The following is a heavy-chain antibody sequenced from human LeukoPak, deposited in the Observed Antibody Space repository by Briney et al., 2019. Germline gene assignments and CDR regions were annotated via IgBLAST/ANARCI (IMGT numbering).Heavy chain of an antibody. CDR3: ARDLAPYDSSGYSEFDY. CDR1: GFTFSSYS. D-gene: IGHD3-22*01. CDR2: ISSSSSYI. J-gene: IGHJ4*02. Sequence: GGSLRLSCAASGFTFSSYSMNWVRQAPGKGLEWVSSISSSSSYIYYADSVKGRFTISRDNAKNSLYLQMNSLRAEDTAVYYCARDLAPYDSSGYSEFDYWGQGTLVTVSS. V-gene: IGHV3-21*01.